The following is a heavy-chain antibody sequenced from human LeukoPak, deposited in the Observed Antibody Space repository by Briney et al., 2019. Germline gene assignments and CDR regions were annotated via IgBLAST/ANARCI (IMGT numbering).Heavy chain of an antibody. V-gene: IGHV4-39*01. CDR2: IYYSGST. CDR1: GGSISSSSYY. CDR3: ARHKGSSGSYPYYYYYYMDV. J-gene: IGHJ6*03. Sequence: SETLSLTCTVSGGSISSSSYYWGWIRQPPGKGLEWIGSIYYSGSTYYNPSLKSRVTISVDTSKNQFSLKLSSVTAADTAVYYCARHKGSSGSYPYYYYYYMDVWGKGTTVTVSS. D-gene: IGHD1-26*01.